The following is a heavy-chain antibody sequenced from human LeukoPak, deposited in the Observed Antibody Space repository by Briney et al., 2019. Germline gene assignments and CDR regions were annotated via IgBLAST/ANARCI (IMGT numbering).Heavy chain of an antibody. Sequence: SETLSLTCTVSGGSISSYYWSWIRQPAGKGLEWIGRIYTSGSTNYNPSLKSRFTMSVDTSKNQFSLKLSSVPAADTAVYYCAREYYYYYYMDVWGKGTTVTVSS. CDR3: AREYYYYYYMDV. CDR2: IYTSGST. J-gene: IGHJ6*03. CDR1: GGSISSYY. V-gene: IGHV4-4*07.